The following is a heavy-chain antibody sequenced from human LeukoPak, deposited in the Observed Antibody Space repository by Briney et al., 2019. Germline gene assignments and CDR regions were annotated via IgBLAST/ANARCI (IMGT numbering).Heavy chain of an antibody. CDR2: IYYSGST. CDR1: GGSISSYY. J-gene: IGHJ5*02. CDR3: ARQTPTTDNWFDP. D-gene: IGHD4-17*01. V-gene: IGHV4-59*05. Sequence: SETLSPTCIVSGGSISSYYWSWIRQPAGKGLEWIGSIYYSGSTYYNPSLKSRVTISVDTSKNQFSLKLSSVTAADTAVYYCARQTPTTDNWFDPWGQGTLVTVSS.